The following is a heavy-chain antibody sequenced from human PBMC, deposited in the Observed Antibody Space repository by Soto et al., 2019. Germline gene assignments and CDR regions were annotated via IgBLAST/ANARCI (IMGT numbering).Heavy chain of an antibody. CDR1: GGTFSSYA. CDR3: ASNYCTNGVCYPLDY. CDR2: IIPIFGTA. D-gene: IGHD2-8*01. V-gene: IGHV1-69*13. J-gene: IGHJ4*02. Sequence: GASVKVSCKASGGTFSSYAISWVRQAPGQGLEWMGGIIPIFGTANYAQKFQGRVTITADESTSTAYMELNSLRSEDTAVYYCASNYCTNGVCYPLDYWGQRTLVTVSS.